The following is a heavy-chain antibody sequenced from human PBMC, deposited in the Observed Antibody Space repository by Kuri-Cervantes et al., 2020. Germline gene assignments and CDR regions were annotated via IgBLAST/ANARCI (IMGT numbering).Heavy chain of an antibody. D-gene: IGHD3-22*01. V-gene: IGHV3-66*02. CDR3: ARYYYYDSSGYRHYYYGMDV. J-gene: IGHJ6*02. CDR1: GFTVSSNY. Sequence: GESLKISCAASGFTVSSNYMSWVRQAPGKGLEWGSVIYSGGSTYYADSVKGRFTISRDNSKNTLYLQMNSLRAEDTAVYYCARYYYYDSSGYRHYYYGMDVWGQGTTVTVSS. CDR2: IYSGGST.